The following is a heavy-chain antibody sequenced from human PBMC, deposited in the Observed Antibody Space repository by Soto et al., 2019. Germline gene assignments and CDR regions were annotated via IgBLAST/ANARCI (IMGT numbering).Heavy chain of an antibody. D-gene: IGHD3-3*01. J-gene: IGHJ6*02. CDR1: GFAFNSYA. CDR3: AKETRIMIFGAPIPRDEYYYGMDV. V-gene: IGHV3-23*01. CDR2: ISDSGGST. Sequence: EVQLLESGGGMVQPGGSLRLSCAASGFAFNSYAMSWVRQAPGKGLEWVSGISDSGGSTYYAESVKGRFTISRDNSKNTLYLQMNSLRAEDTAIYYCAKETRIMIFGAPIPRDEYYYGMDVWGRGTTVTVSS.